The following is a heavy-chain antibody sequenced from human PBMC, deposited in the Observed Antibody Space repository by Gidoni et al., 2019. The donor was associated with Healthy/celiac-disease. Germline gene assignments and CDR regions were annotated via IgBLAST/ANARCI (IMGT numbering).Heavy chain of an antibody. CDR1: GGSISSGGYY. V-gene: IGHV4-31*03. J-gene: IGHJ5*02. D-gene: IGHD2-15*01. CDR2: IYYSGST. Sequence: QVQLQESGPGLVTPSQTLSLTCTVSGGSISSGGYYWSWIRQHPGKGLEWIGYIYYSGSTYYNPSFKSRVTISVDTSKNQFSLKLSSVTAADTAVYYCARDVVDIVVVVVAEKQDNWFDPWGQGTLVTVSS. CDR3: ARDVVDIVVVVVAEKQDNWFDP.